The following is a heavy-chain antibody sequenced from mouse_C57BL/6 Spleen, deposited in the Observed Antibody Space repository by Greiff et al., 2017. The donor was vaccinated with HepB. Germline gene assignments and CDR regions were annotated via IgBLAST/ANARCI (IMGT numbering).Heavy chain of an antibody. CDR3: ANYYGSSYEEQGY. V-gene: IGHV1-22*01. D-gene: IGHD1-1*01. CDR1: GYTFTDYN. J-gene: IGHJ2*01. CDR2: INPNNGGT. Sequence: EVQLQESGPELVKPGASVKMSCKASGYTFTDYNMHWVKQSHGKSLEWIGYINPNNGGTSYNQKFKGKATLTVNKSSSTAYMKLRSLTSEDSAVYYCANYYGSSYEEQGYWGQGTTLTVSS.